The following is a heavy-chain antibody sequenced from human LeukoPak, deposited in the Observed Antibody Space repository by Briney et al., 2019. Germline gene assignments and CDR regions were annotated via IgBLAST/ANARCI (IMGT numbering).Heavy chain of an antibody. CDR3: ARGRGSGHKENWFDP. CDR1: GYTFTTYD. D-gene: IGHD6-19*01. J-gene: IGHJ5*02. V-gene: IGHV1-8*01. Sequence: ASVKVSCRASGYTFTTYDINWVRQATGQGLEWMGWMNPNSGNTGYAQKFQGRVTMTRNTSISTAYMELSSLRSEDTAVYYCARGRGSGHKENWFDPWGQGTLVTVSS. CDR2: MNPNSGNT.